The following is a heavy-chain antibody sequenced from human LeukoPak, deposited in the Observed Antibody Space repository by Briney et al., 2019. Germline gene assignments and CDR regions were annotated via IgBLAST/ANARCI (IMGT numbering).Heavy chain of an antibody. J-gene: IGHJ4*02. CDR1: GYTLTTYD. CDR3: ARVPGSIDY. CDR2: MNPNSGYT. Sequence: ASVKVSCKASGYTLTTYDINWVRQATGQGLEWMGWMNPNSGYTGYAQKFQGRVTITRDTSISTAYMELSSLRSEDTAVYYCARVPGSIDYWGQGTLVTVSS. V-gene: IGHV1-8*03. D-gene: IGHD1-26*01.